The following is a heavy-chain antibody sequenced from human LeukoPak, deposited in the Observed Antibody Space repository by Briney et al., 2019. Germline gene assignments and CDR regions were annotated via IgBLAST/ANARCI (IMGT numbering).Heavy chain of an antibody. Sequence: PSETLSLTCTVSGGSISSYYWSWIRQPPGKGLEWIGYIYYSGSTNYNPSLKSRVTISVDTSKNQFSLKLSSVTAADTAVYYCARVAYSSSWYDTFDIWGQGTMVTVSS. CDR1: GGSISSYY. CDR2: IYYSGST. CDR3: ARVAYSSSWYDTFDI. J-gene: IGHJ3*02. D-gene: IGHD6-13*01. V-gene: IGHV4-59*01.